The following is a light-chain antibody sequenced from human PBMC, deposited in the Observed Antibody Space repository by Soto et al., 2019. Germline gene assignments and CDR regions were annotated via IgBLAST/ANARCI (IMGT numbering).Light chain of an antibody. V-gene: IGKV2-28*01. Sequence: DIVMTQSPLSLSVTPGEPASISCRSSHSLLHSNGYNYLDWYLQKPGQSPQVLIYVGSNRASGVPDRFSGSGSGTDFTLKISRVEAEDVGVYYCMQALQTPTFGQGTKVDIK. J-gene: IGKJ1*01. CDR2: VGS. CDR1: HSLLHSNGYNY. CDR3: MQALQTPT.